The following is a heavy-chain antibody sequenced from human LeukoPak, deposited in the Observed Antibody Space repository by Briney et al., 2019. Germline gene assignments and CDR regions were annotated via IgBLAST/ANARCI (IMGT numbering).Heavy chain of an antibody. CDR3: AKDGGYSYGFSVDY. Sequence: GGSLRLSCAASGFTFSSYAMSWVRQAPGKGLEWVSAISGSGGSTYYADSVKGRFAISRDNSKNTLHLQMNSLRAEDTAVYYCAKDGGYSYGFSVDYWGQGTLVTVSS. J-gene: IGHJ4*02. CDR2: ISGSGGST. D-gene: IGHD5-18*01. CDR1: GFTFSSYA. V-gene: IGHV3-23*01.